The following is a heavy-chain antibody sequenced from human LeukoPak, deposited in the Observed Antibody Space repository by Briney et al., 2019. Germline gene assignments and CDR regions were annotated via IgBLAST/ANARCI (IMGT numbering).Heavy chain of an antibody. CDR3: ARGAVAGTGTFDY. Sequence: SETLSLTCAVYGGSFSGYYWSWIRQPPGKGLEWIGEINHSGSTNYNPSLKSRVTISVDTSKNQFSLKLSSVTAADTAVYYCARGAVAGTGTFDYWGQGTLVTVSS. V-gene: IGHV4-34*01. D-gene: IGHD6-19*01. J-gene: IGHJ4*02. CDR1: GGSFSGYY. CDR2: INHSGST.